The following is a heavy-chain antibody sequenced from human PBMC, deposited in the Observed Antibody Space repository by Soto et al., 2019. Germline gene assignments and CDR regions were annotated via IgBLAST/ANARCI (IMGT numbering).Heavy chain of an antibody. J-gene: IGHJ6*03. D-gene: IGHD4-17*01. Sequence: QVQLQQWGAGLLKPSETLSLTCGVFGGSFSGYYWSWIRQPPGKGLEWIGEINHSGSTNYNPSLKSRVTISVDTSKNQFSLKLNSVTAADTAVYHCARATTMGYYYMDVWGKGTTVTVSS. CDR2: INHSGST. V-gene: IGHV4-34*01. CDR1: GGSFSGYY. CDR3: ARATTMGYYYMDV.